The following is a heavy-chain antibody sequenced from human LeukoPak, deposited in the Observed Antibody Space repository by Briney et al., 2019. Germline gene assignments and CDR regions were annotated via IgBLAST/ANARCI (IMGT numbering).Heavy chain of an antibody. Sequence: GESLRISCKGSRCSFTSYWISWVRQMPGKGLEWMGRIDPSDSYTNYSPSFQGHVTISADKSISTAYLQWSSLKASDTAMYYCARQGPYSYGFDYWGQGTLVTVSS. J-gene: IGHJ4*02. CDR2: IDPSDSYT. V-gene: IGHV5-10-1*01. CDR3: ARQGPYSYGFDY. CDR1: RCSFTSYW. D-gene: IGHD5-18*01.